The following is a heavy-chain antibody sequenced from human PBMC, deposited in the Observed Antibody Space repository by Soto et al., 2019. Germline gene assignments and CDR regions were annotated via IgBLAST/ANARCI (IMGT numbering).Heavy chain of an antibody. J-gene: IGHJ4*02. V-gene: IGHV5-51*01. CDR2: IYPADSDT. D-gene: IGHD4-17*01. Sequence: GESLKISCKGSGYNFNNYWIGWVRQMPGKGLEWMGLIYPADSDTRYSPSFEGQVTISADKSISTAYLQWSSLKASDTAMYYCAMRLNDYGDYKFDFWGEGSLVTVSS. CDR1: GYNFNNYW. CDR3: AMRLNDYGDYKFDF.